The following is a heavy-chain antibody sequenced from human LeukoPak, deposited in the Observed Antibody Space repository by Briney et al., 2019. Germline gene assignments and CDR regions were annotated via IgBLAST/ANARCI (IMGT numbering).Heavy chain of an antibody. D-gene: IGHD1-1*01. CDR1: GGTFSNYA. V-gene: IGHV1-69*04. CDR2: IILILGIA. Sequence: SVKVSCKASGGTFSNYAISWVRQAPGQGLEWMGRIILILGIANYAQKFQGRVTITADKSTSTAYMELSSLRSEDTAVYYCAREWERGLDYWGQGTLVTVSS. J-gene: IGHJ4*02. CDR3: AREWERGLDY.